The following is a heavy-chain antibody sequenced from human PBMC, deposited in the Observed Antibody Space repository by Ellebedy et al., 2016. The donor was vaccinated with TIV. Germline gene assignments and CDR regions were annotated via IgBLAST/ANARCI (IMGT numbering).Heavy chain of an antibody. CDR1: SGSTTNYY. Sequence: MPSETLSLTCTVASGSTTNYYWSWIRLPPGKGLEWIGYIHYTGTTNYSTSVKSQVTLSVDTSKEQVSLRLTSVSAADTAVYYFARGGWYLDHWGQGTLVTVSS. CDR3: ARGGWYLDH. D-gene: IGHD6-19*01. J-gene: IGHJ5*02. V-gene: IGHV4-59*13. CDR2: IHYTGTT.